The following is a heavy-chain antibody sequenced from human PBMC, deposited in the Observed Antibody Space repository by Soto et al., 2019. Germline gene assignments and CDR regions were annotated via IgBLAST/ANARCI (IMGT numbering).Heavy chain of an antibody. CDR1: GGSSSSYY. D-gene: IGHD2-15*01. V-gene: IGHV4-59*01. Sequence: SDTLSLTCTVSGGSSSSYYWSWIRQPPGKGLEWIGYIYYSGSTNYNPSLKSRVTISVDTSKNQFSLKLSSVTAADTSVYYCARGNDCSGGSCYSGFDPWGQGTLVTVSS. CDR2: IYYSGST. J-gene: IGHJ5*02. CDR3: ARGNDCSGGSCYSGFDP.